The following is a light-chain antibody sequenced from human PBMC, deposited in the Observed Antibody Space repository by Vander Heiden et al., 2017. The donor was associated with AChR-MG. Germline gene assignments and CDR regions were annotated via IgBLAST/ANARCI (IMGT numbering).Light chain of an antibody. Sequence: DIHMAQSPSTLSASVGDRVTITCRASQSISNYLAWYQQKPGEAPKLLIYKASSLQSGVPSRFSGSGSATEFTLTISSLQPYDFAIYYCQQYKSFSLTFGGGTKVEIK. CDR3: QQYKSFSLT. CDR1: QSISNY. V-gene: IGKV1-5*03. CDR2: KAS. J-gene: IGKJ4*01.